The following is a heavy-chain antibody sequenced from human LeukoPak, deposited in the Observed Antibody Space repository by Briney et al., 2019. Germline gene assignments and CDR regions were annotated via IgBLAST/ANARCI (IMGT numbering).Heavy chain of an antibody. V-gene: IGHV1-69*13. D-gene: IGHD2-2*03. CDR2: IIPIFGTA. CDR1: GGTFSSYA. Sequence: SVKVSCKASGGTFSSYAISWVRQAPGQGLEWMGGIIPIFGTANYAQKFQGRVTVTADESTNTAYMELSSLRSEDTAVYYCARVGYCISATCDRGALDIWGQGTKVTVSS. J-gene: IGHJ3*02. CDR3: ARVGYCISATCDRGALDI.